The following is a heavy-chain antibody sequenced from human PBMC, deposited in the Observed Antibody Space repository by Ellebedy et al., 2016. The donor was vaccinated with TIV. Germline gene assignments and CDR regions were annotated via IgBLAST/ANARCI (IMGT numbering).Heavy chain of an antibody. CDR1: GDSVTNSAYW. Sequence: MPSETLSLTCAVFGDSVTNSAYWWSWVRQSPGKGLEWIGEVSHSGHNNYTPSLKSRVTISLVESKNQISLRLTSVTAADTAVYYCARDGRVPGNWFDPWGQGTLVTVSS. J-gene: IGHJ5*02. CDR2: VSHSGHN. V-gene: IGHV4-4*02. CDR3: ARDGRVPGNWFDP. D-gene: IGHD6-19*01.